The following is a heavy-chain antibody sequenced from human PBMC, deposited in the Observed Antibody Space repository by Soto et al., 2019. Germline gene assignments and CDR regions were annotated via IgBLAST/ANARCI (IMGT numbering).Heavy chain of an antibody. CDR2: ITSNGGST. J-gene: IGHJ4*02. CDR3: ARHIDY. V-gene: IGHV3-64*02. CDR1: GFIFSNYA. Sequence: GGSLRLSCAASGFIFSNYAMHWVRQAPGKGLEYVSAITSNGGSTYYADSVKGRFTISRDNSKNTLSLQMGSLRAEDTAVYYCARHIDYWGQGTLVTVSS.